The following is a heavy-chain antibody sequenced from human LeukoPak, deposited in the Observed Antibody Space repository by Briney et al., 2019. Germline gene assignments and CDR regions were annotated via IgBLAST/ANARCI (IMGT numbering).Heavy chain of an antibody. J-gene: IGHJ4*02. Sequence: ASVKVSCKASGGTFSSYAISWVRQAPGQGLEWMGGIIPSLGTANYAQKFKGRVTITADKSTSTAYMELSSLRSEDTAVYYCARTYGSGSTPPDYWGQGTLVTVSS. CDR2: IIPSLGTA. V-gene: IGHV1-69*06. CDR1: GGTFSSYA. CDR3: ARTYGSGSTPPDY. D-gene: IGHD3-10*01.